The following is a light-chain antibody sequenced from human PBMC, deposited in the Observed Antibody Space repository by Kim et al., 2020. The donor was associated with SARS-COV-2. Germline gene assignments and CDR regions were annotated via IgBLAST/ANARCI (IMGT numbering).Light chain of an antibody. Sequence: QRVTISCFGSSSNIGGNSVNWYQQLPGTAPKLLIYNDNQWPSGVPDRFSGSKSGTSASLAISGLQSEDEADYYCAAWDDSLSGWVFGGGTQLTVL. V-gene: IGLV1-44*01. CDR3: AAWDDSLSGWV. CDR1: SSNIGGNS. J-gene: IGLJ3*02. CDR2: NDN.